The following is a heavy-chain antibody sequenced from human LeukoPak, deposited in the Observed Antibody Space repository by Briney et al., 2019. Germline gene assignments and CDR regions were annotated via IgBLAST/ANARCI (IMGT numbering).Heavy chain of an antibody. CDR3: ARDIASGPFDY. D-gene: IGHD3-3*01. CDR2: IKQDGSEK. V-gene: IGHV3-7*01. Sequence: GGSLRLSCAASGFTFSSYWMSWVRQAPGKGLEWVANIKQDGSEKYYVDSVKGRFTISRDNAKNSLYPQMNSLRAEDTAVYYCARDIASGPFDYWGQGTLVTVSS. J-gene: IGHJ4*02. CDR1: GFTFSSYW.